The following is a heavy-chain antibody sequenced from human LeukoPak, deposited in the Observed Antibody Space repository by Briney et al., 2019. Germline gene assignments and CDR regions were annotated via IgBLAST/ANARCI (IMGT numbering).Heavy chain of an antibody. CDR1: GFTFSDYC. D-gene: IGHD1-1*01. J-gene: IGHJ6*02. V-gene: IGHV3-11*01. CDR3: ARAFTTSGRERPYYYGMDV. Sequence: TGGSLRLSCAASGFTFSDYCMSWIRQAPGKGLEWVSYISGSGSSIYYADSVKGRFTISRDNANNSLYLQMNSLRAEDTAVYYCARAFTTSGRERPYYYGMDVWGQGTTVTVSS. CDR2: ISGSGSSI.